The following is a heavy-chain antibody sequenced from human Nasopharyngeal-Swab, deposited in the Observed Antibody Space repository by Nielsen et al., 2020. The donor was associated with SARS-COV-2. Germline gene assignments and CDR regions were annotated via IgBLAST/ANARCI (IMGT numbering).Heavy chain of an antibody. J-gene: IGHJ6*02. CDR2: INPNSGGT. CDR1: GYTFTGYY. Sequence: ASVKVSCKASGYTFTGYYMHWVRQAPGQGLEWMGWINPNSGGTNYAQKFQGRVTMTRDTSISTAYMELSGLRSDDTAVYYCARAADKLRASVSPNYGMDVWGQGTTVTVSS. D-gene: IGHD1-7*01. CDR3: ARAADKLRASVSPNYGMDV. V-gene: IGHV1-2*02.